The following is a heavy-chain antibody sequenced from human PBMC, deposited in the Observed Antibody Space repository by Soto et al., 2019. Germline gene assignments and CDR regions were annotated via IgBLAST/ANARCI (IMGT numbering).Heavy chain of an antibody. Sequence: SETLSLTCTVSGGSISSSNYYWGWIRQPPGKGLEWIGSVYYSGSTYYNTSLKSRVTISVDTSKNQFSLKLSSVTAADRAVYYCARHAEDLWLVHYWGQGTLVTVSS. V-gene: IGHV4-39*01. CDR1: GGSISSSNYY. CDR2: VYYSGST. CDR3: ARHAEDLWLVHY. J-gene: IGHJ4*02. D-gene: IGHD6-19*01.